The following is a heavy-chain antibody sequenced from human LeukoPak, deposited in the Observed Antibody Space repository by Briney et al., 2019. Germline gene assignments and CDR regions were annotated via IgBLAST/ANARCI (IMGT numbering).Heavy chain of an antibody. J-gene: IGHJ4*02. CDR3: ARDGSLTVTTVMDY. V-gene: IGHV1-2*02. D-gene: IGHD4-17*01. CDR1: GGTFSSYA. CDR2: INPNSGGT. Sequence: ASVKVSCKASGGTFSSYAISWVRQAPGQGLEWMGWINPNSGGTNYAQKFQGRVTMTRDTSISTAYMELSRLRSDDTAVYYCARDGSLTVTTVMDYWGQGTLVTVSS.